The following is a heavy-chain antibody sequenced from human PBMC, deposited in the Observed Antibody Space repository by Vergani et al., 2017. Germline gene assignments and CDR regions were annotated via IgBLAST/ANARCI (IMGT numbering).Heavy chain of an antibody. V-gene: IGHV4-34*01. J-gene: IGHJ4*02. D-gene: IGHD1-26*01. CDR1: GGSFSGYY. Sequence: QVQLQQWGAGLLKPSETLSLTCAVYGGSFSGYYWSWIRQPPGKGLEWIGEINHSGSTNYNPSLKSRVTISVDTSKNQFSLKLSSVTAADTAVYYCARVVGATCDYWGQGTLVTVSS. CDR3: ARVVGATCDY. CDR2: INHSGST.